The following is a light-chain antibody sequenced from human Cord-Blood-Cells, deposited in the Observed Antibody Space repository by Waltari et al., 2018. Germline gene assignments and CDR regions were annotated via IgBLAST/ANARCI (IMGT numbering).Light chain of an antibody. V-gene: IGLV2-11*02. CDR3: CSYAGSYTWV. Sequence: QSALTQPPSVSGSPGPAVTIPCTGTSSGVGGYNYVSWYQQHPGKAPKLMIYDVSKRPSGVPDRCSGSKSGNTASLTISGLQAEDEADYYCCSYAGSYTWVFGGGTKLTVL. CDR1: SSGVGGYNY. J-gene: IGLJ3*02. CDR2: DVS.